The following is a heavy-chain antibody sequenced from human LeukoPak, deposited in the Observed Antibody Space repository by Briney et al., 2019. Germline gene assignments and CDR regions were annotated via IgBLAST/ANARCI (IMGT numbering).Heavy chain of an antibody. V-gene: IGHV1-18*01. CDR2: ISAYNGNT. D-gene: IGHD3-9*01. CDR1: GYTFTSYG. Sequence: ASVKVSCKASGYTFTSYGISWVRQAPGQGLEWMGWISAYNGNTNYAQKLQGRVTMTTDTSTSTAYMELRSLRSDDTAVYYCARATPGYSSPGYYYMDVWGEGTTVTVSS. CDR3: ARATPGYSSPGYYYMDV. J-gene: IGHJ6*03.